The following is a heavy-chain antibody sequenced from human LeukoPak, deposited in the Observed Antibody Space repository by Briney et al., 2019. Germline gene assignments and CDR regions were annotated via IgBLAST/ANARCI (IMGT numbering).Heavy chain of an antibody. CDR3: ARDNSVRAFDI. Sequence: PSETLSLTCTVSGGSINSYYWGWIRQPPGKGLECIGYIHYTGSANYNPSLKSRVTISVDTSKSQFSLKLSSVTAADTAIYYCARDNSVRAFDIWGQGTMVTVSS. CDR1: GGSINSYY. CDR2: IHYTGSA. J-gene: IGHJ3*02. D-gene: IGHD3-10*02. V-gene: IGHV4-59*01.